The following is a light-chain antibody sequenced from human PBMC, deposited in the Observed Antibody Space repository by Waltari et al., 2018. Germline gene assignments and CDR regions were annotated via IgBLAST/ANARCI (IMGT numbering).Light chain of an antibody. CDR2: KAS. V-gene: IGKV1-5*03. J-gene: IGKJ2*01. CDR1: QSISTW. CDR3: QQYSSDSHS. Sequence: DIQMTQSPSSLSASVGDRVTITCRASQSISTWLAWFQLKPGKAPKLLIYKASNLESGVPSRFSGSGSGTEFTLTIGSLLPKDFASYYCQQYSSDSHSFGQGTRLEI.